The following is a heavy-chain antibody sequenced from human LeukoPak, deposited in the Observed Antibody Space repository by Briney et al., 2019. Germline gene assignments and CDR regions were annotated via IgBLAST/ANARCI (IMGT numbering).Heavy chain of an antibody. Sequence: QPGGSLRLSCAASGFTFSSYWMSWVRQAPGKGLEWVANIKQDGSEKYYVDSVKGRFTISRDNAKNSLYLQMNSLRAEDTAVYYCARDRGYCSSTSCYYFDYWGQGTLVTVSS. CDR1: GFTFSSYW. CDR2: IKQDGSEK. J-gene: IGHJ4*02. CDR3: ARDRGYCSSTSCYYFDY. V-gene: IGHV3-7*03. D-gene: IGHD2-2*01.